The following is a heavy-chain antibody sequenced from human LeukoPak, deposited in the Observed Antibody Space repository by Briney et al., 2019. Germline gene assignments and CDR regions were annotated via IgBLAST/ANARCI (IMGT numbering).Heavy chain of an antibody. J-gene: IGHJ4*02. CDR1: GGSISSGGYY. Sequence: SETLSLTCTVSGGSISSGGYYWSWIRQPPGKGLEWIGEINHSGSTNYNPSLKSRVTISVDTSKNQFSLKLSSVTAADTAVYYCATYKYSGGLDYWGQGTLVTVSS. D-gene: IGHD1-26*01. V-gene: IGHV4-39*07. CDR2: INHSGST. CDR3: ATYKYSGGLDY.